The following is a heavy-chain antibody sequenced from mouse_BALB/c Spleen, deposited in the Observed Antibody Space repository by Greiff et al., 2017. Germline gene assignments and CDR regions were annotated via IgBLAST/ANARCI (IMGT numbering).Heavy chain of an antibody. CDR2: INSNGGST. V-gene: IGHV5-6-2*01. Sequence: EVNVVESGGGLVKLGGSLKLSCAASGFTFSSYYMSWVRQTPEKRLELVAAINSNGGSTYYPDTVKGRFTISRDNAKNTLYLQMSSLKSEDTALYYCARHHNWDWFAYWGQGTLVTVSA. D-gene: IGHD4-1*01. CDR1: GFTFSSYY. J-gene: IGHJ3*01. CDR3: ARHHNWDWFAY.